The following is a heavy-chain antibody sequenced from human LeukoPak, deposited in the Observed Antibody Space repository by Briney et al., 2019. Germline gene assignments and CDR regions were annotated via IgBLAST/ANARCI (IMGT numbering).Heavy chain of an antibody. Sequence: GGSLRLSCAASGFTFSSYAMSWVRQALGKGLEWVSAISGSGGSTYYADFVKGRFTISRDNSKNTLYLQMNSLRAEDTAVYYCAQREVAFDYWGQGTLVTVSS. CDR3: AQREVAFDY. CDR2: ISGSGGST. V-gene: IGHV3-23*01. CDR1: GFTFSSYA. D-gene: IGHD2-15*01. J-gene: IGHJ4*02.